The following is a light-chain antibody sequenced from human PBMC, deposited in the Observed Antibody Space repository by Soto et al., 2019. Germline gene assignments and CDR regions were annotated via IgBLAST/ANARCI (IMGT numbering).Light chain of an antibody. V-gene: IGLV2-14*01. J-gene: IGLJ1*01. CDR1: SSDIGAYKY. CDR2: EVS. Sequence: QSVLTQPASVSGSPGQSITISCTGTSSDIGAYKYVSWYQQHPGKAPKLLIFEVSHRPSGVSNRFSGSKSGNTASLTISGLQAEDEADYYCLSSTSISARVLGTGKKVTV. CDR3: LSSTSISARV.